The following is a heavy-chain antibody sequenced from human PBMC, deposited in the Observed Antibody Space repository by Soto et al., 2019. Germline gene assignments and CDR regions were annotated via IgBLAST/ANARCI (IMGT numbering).Heavy chain of an antibody. CDR1: GFTFSSYG. CDR2: IWYDGSNK. Sequence: GGSLRLSCAASGFTFSSYGMHWVRQAPGKGLEWVAVIWYDGSNKYYADSVKGRFTISRDNSKNTLYLQMNSLRAEDTAVYYCARDGAAARVLHYYGMDVWGQGTTVTVSS. J-gene: IGHJ6*02. V-gene: IGHV3-33*01. CDR3: ARDGAAARVLHYYGMDV. D-gene: IGHD6-13*01.